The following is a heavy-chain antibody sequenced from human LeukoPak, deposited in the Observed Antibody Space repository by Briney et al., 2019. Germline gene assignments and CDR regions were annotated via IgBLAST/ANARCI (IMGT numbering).Heavy chain of an antibody. Sequence: RGGSLRLSCAASGFTFSSYAMSWVRQAPGKGLEWVSAISGSGGSTYYADSVKGRFTISRENSKTTLYLQMNSLRAEDTAVYYCAKDRSRYGDYELHDYWGQGTLVTVSS. J-gene: IGHJ4*02. V-gene: IGHV3-23*01. CDR1: GFTFSSYA. D-gene: IGHD4-17*01. CDR2: ISGSGGST. CDR3: AKDRSRYGDYELHDY.